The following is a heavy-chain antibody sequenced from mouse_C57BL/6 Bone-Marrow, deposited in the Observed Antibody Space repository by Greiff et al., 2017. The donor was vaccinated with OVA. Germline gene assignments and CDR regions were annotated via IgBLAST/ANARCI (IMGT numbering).Heavy chain of an antibody. J-gene: IGHJ1*03. Sequence: VQLKESGPELVKPGASVKISCKASGYAFSSSWMNWVKQRPGQGLEWIGRIYPGDGDTKYNGKFKGKATLTVDKSSSTDYMQLSSLTSEDSEVYFWARGPLYYDSSHWYFDVWGTGTTVTVSA. CDR1: GYAFSSSW. CDR2: IYPGDGDT. V-gene: IGHV1-82*01. D-gene: IGHD1-1*01. CDR3: ARGPLYYDSSHWYFDV.